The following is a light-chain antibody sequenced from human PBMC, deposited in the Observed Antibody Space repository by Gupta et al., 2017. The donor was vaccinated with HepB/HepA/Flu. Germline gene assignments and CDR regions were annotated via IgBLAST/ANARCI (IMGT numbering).Light chain of an antibody. CDR1: QSISRY. CDR3: QQRRSCTIT. CDR2: DAS. V-gene: IGKV3-11*01. Sequence: EIVLTQSPATLSLSPGERVTLSCRASQSISRYLGWYQQKPGQAPRLLIYDASNRATGVPARFSDSGSGTDFTLTISNRESEDFAVYYWQQRRSCTITFGRGTXVEIK. J-gene: IGKJ4*01.